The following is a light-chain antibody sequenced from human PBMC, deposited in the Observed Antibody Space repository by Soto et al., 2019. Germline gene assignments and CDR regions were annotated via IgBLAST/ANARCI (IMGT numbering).Light chain of an antibody. Sequence: FMLTQPHSVSESPGKTVTISCTRSSGSIATNYVQWYQHRPGSAPTTVIYEDNQRPSGVPDRFSGSIDSSSNSASLTISGLKTEDEADYYCQSYDTTIDVVFGGGTKVTVL. CDR3: QSYDTTIDVV. CDR2: EDN. V-gene: IGLV6-57*04. CDR1: SGSIATNY. J-gene: IGLJ2*01.